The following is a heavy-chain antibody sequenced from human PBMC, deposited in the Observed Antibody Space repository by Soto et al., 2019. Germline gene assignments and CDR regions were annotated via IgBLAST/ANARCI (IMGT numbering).Heavy chain of an antibody. V-gene: IGHV4-31*03. Sequence: QVQLQESGPGLVKPSQTLSLTCTVSGDSIRSGGYYWTWIRQHPGKGLEWIGYIYNTGSAYYRPSLNSRLTMSVDTTKNQLSLKLTSMTAADTAVYYCARGLSQLVAGYWFDPWGQGALVTVSS. CDR3: ARGLSQLVAGYWFDP. D-gene: IGHD6-6*01. CDR1: GDSIRSGGYY. J-gene: IGHJ5*02. CDR2: IYNTGSA.